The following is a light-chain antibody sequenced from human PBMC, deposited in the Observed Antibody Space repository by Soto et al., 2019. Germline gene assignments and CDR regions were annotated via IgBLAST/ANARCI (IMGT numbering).Light chain of an antibody. Sequence: EIVMTQAPAPLSLSPGERTTLSCRARQNVSSHLAWYQQKPGQAPRLPIYGASTRATGIPARFSGSGSGTEFTLTISSLQSEDFVVYYCQQYNDWPLTFGGGTKVEVK. J-gene: IGKJ4*01. CDR2: GAS. CDR1: QNVSSH. V-gene: IGKV3-15*01. CDR3: QQYNDWPLT.